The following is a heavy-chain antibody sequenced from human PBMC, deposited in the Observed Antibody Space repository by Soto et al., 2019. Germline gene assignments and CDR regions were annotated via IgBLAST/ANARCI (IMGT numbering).Heavy chain of an antibody. V-gene: IGHV1-69*01. CDR2: IIPLFGTP. CDR3: ARDRDDYGSGNYYNRIDF. J-gene: IGHJ4*02. D-gene: IGHD3-10*01. CDR1: GGIFSTYA. Sequence: QVQLVQSGAEVQKPGSSVKVSCKASGGIFSTYAISWLRQAPAQGLEWMGGIIPLFGTPNYAQRFQGRVTIIADESTSTAYMELSRLRSEDTAVYYCARDRDDYGSGNYYNRIDFWGQGTLVTVSS.